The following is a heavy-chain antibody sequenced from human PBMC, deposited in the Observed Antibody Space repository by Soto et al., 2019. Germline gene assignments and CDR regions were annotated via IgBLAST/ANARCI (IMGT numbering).Heavy chain of an antibody. CDR3: ARVDLGDPSGGY. CDR1: GYTFTRYG. CDR2: ISAYNGNT. V-gene: IGHV1-18*01. D-gene: IGHD3-16*01. Sequence: ASGKVSCKASGYTFTRYGISWVRQAPGQGLEWMGWISAYNGNTNYAQKLQGRVTMTTDTSTSTAYMELRSLRSDDTAVYYCARVDLGDPSGGYWGQGTLVTVSS. J-gene: IGHJ4*02.